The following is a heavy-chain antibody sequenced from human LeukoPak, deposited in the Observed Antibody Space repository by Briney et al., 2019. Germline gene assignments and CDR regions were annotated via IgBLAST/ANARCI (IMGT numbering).Heavy chain of an antibody. Sequence: GGSLRLPCAASGFTFSSYAMSWVRQPPGKGLEWVSGISGNGGSTYYADSVKGRFTISRDNSKNTLYLQMNSLRAEDTAVYYCAKDSGAAAPTFFDYWGQGTLVTVSS. D-gene: IGHD2-2*01. J-gene: IGHJ4*02. CDR1: GFTFSSYA. CDR2: ISGNGGST. CDR3: AKDSGAAAPTFFDY. V-gene: IGHV3-23*01.